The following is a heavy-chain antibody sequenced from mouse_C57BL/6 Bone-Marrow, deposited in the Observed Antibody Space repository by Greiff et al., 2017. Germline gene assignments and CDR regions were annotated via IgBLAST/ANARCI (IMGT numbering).Heavy chain of an antibody. Sequence: EVQVVESGGGLVQPKGSLKLSCAASGFSFNTYAMNWVRQAPGKGLEWVARIRSKSNNYATYYADSVKDRFTISRDDSESMLYLQMNNLKTEDTAMYYCVRQGGYDGVDYWGQGTTLTVSS. J-gene: IGHJ2*01. CDR3: VRQGGYDGVDY. D-gene: IGHD2-2*01. CDR1: GFSFNTYA. V-gene: IGHV10-1*01. CDR2: IRSKSNNYAT.